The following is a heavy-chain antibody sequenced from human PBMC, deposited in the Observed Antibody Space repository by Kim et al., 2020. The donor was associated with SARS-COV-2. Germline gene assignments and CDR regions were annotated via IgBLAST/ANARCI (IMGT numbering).Heavy chain of an antibody. Sequence: ASVKVSCKASGYTLTNYDIIWVRQAPGQGLEWMGWMSANTGTTDYAQDFQGRVTMTRNTSTNTAYLELRSLTSDDTAVYYCARGGSITSRHVSYF. CDR1: GYTLTNYD. V-gene: IGHV1-8*01. D-gene: IGHD3-10*01. CDR3: ARGGSITSRHVSYF. J-gene: IGHJ2*01. CDR2: MSANTGTT.